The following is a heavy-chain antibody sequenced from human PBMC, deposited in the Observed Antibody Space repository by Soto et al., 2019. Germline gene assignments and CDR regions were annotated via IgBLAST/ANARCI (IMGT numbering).Heavy chain of an antibody. J-gene: IGHJ6*02. CDR2: IRSKAYCWTT. V-gene: IGHV3-49*04. CDR3: SREDEYYYDSSATYYNIDV. CDR1: GFTFGDYT. Sequence: PGGSLRLSCRASGFTFGDYTLSWVRQAPGKGLEWVGFIRSKAYCWTTEYAASVKGRFTISRDDSKRIAYLQMNSLKTEDTAVYYCSREDEYYYDSSATYYNIDVWGQVTTVT. D-gene: IGHD3-22*01.